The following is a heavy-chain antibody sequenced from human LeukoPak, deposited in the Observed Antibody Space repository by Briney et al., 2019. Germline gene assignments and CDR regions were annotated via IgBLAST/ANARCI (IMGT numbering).Heavy chain of an antibody. V-gene: IGHV4-61*02. J-gene: IGHJ4*02. CDR2: IYTSGST. CDR1: GGSISSGSYY. Sequence: SETLSLTCTVSGGSISSGSYYWSWIRQPAGKGLEWIGRIYTSGSTNYNPSLKSRVTISVDTSKNQLSLKLSSVTAADTAVYYCASEVSSGWYEIDYWGQGTLVTVSS. D-gene: IGHD6-19*01. CDR3: ASEVSSGWYEIDY.